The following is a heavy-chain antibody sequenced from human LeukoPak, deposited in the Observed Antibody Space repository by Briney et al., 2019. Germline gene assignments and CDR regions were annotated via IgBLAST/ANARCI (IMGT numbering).Heavy chain of an antibody. V-gene: IGHV1-69*01. J-gene: IGHJ3*02. CDR3: ARDLTSIAARYDAFDI. CDR1: GGTFSSYA. Sequence: SVKVSCKASGGTFSSYAISWVRQAPGQGLEWMGGILPIFGTANYAQKFQGRVTITADESTSTAYMELSSLRSEDTAVYYCARDLTSIAARYDAFDIWGQGTMVTVSS. D-gene: IGHD6-6*01. CDR2: ILPIFGTA.